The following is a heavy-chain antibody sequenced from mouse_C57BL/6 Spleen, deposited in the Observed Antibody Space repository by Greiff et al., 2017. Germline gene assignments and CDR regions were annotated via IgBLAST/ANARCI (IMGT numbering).Heavy chain of an antibody. CDR3: TRCDGNRYFDY. Sequence: VQLQESGAELVRPGASVTLSCKASGYTFTDYEMHWVKQTPVHGLEWIGAIVPETGGTAYNQKFKGKAILTADKSSSTAYMELRSLTSEDSAGYYGTRCDGNRYFDYWGQGTTLTVSS. V-gene: IGHV1-15*01. CDR2: IVPETGGT. D-gene: IGHD2-1*01. CDR1: GYTFTDYE. J-gene: IGHJ2*01.